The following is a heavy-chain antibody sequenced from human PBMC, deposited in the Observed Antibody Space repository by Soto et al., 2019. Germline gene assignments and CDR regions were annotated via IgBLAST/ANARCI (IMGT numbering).Heavy chain of an antibody. V-gene: IGHV3-7*03. CDR3: ARLAAAGPHLYYYYGMDV. J-gene: IGHJ6*02. D-gene: IGHD6-13*01. Sequence: LRLSCAASGFTFSSYWMSWVRQAPGKGLEWVANIKQDGSEKYYVDSVKGRFTISRDNAKNSLYLQMNSLRAEDTAVYYCARLAAAGPHLYYYYGMDVWGQGTTVTVSS. CDR2: IKQDGSEK. CDR1: GFTFSSYW.